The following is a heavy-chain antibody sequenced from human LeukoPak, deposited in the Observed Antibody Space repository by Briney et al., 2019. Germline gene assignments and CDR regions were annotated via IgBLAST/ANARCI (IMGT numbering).Heavy chain of an antibody. V-gene: IGHV3-66*01. Sequence: GGSLRLSCAASGFAVSSNYMAWVRQAPGKGLEWVSFINSGGATYYADSVKGRFTISRDNSKNTLYLQMNSLRVEDTAVYYCARGIGVDYWGQGTLVTISP. CDR1: GFAVSSNY. D-gene: IGHD2/OR15-2a*01. CDR2: INSGGAT. CDR3: ARGIGVDY. J-gene: IGHJ4*02.